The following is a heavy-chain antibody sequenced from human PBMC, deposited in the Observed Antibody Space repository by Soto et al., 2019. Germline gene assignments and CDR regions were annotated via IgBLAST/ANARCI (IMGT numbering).Heavy chain of an antibody. D-gene: IGHD3-22*01. CDR2: IYQSGST. Sequence: QMHLQESGSGLVKPSQTLSLTCAVSGGSLSSSAYSWNWIRQPPGKGLECMGFIYQSGSTYYNPSLKSRVTMSLDRPKNQFSLKLSSVTAADTAVYYGARERLFYDSDGFSWDDAFDIWGQGTMVTVSS. CDR1: GGSLSSSAYS. J-gene: IGHJ3*02. V-gene: IGHV4-30-2*01. CDR3: ARERLFYDSDGFSWDDAFDI.